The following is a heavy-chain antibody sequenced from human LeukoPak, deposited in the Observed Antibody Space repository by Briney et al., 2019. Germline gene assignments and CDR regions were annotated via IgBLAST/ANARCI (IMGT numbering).Heavy chain of an antibody. Sequence: PGGSLRLSCAASGFTFSSYAMHWVRQAPGKGLEWVAVISYDGSNKYYADSVKGRFTISRDNAKNSLYLQMNSLRAEDTAVYYCARDKVWWEHAHAFDIWGQGTMVTVSS. J-gene: IGHJ3*02. V-gene: IGHV3-30*04. D-gene: IGHD1-26*01. CDR3: ARDKVWWEHAHAFDI. CDR1: GFTFSSYA. CDR2: ISYDGSNK.